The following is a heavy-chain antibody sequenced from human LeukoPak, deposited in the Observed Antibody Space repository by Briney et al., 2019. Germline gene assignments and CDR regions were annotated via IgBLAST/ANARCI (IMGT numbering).Heavy chain of an antibody. CDR2: ISGSGGST. J-gene: IGHJ3*02. V-gene: IGHV3-23*01. CDR1: GFTFSSYA. CDR3: AKTRVAGTYAFDI. D-gene: IGHD6-19*01. Sequence: GGSLRLSCAASGFTFSSYAMSWVRQAPGKGLEWVSAISGSGGSTYYADSVKGRFTICRDNSKNTLYLQMNSLRAEDTAVYYCAKTRVAGTYAFDIWGQGTMVTVSS.